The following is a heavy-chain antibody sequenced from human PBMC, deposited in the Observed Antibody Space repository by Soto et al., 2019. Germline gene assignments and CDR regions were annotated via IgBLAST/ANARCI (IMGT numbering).Heavy chain of an antibody. Sequence: EVQLVESGGGLVQPGGSLRLSCAASGFTFSNYTMNWVRQAPGKGLEWVSYISSSSSTIYYADSVKGRFTISRDNAKNTLYLQMNSLRDEDTAVYYCAREGGVYGGHFDYWGQGTLVTVSS. CDR2: ISSSSSTI. CDR1: GFTFSNYT. J-gene: IGHJ4*02. D-gene: IGHD4-17*01. V-gene: IGHV3-48*02. CDR3: AREGGVYGGHFDY.